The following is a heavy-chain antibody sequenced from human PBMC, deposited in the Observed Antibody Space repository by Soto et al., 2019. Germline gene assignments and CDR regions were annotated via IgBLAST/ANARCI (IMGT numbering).Heavy chain of an antibody. CDR2: IYHSGST. CDR1: GGSISSGGYS. J-gene: IGHJ4*02. V-gene: IGHV4-30-2*01. Sequence: QLQLQESGSGLVKPSQTLSLTCAVSGGSISSGGYSWSWIRQPPGKGLEWIGYIYHSGSTYYNPSLKSRVTISVDRSKNQFSLKLSSVTAADTAVYYCARSKKGYRYGYYFDYWGQGNLVTVSS. CDR3: ARSKKGYRYGYYFDY. D-gene: IGHD5-18*01.